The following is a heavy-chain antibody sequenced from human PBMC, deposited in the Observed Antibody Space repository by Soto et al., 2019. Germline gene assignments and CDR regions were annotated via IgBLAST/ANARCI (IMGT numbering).Heavy chain of an antibody. CDR2: INHSGST. J-gene: IGHJ6*02. V-gene: IGHV4-34*01. D-gene: IGHD5-18*01. Sequence: SENLSITCAVYDESFSGYYWIWIRQSPVKGLEWIGEINHSGSTNYNPSLKSGVTISVTTSKNQFSLKLSSVTAADTAVYYFARVGLGTAMGDEEGLYVCGQRGTVS. CDR3: ARVGLGTAMGDEEGLYV. CDR1: DESFSGYY.